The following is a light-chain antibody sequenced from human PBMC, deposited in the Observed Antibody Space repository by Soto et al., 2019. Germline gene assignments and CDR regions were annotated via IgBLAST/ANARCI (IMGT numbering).Light chain of an antibody. CDR2: EGS. CDR1: SSDVGSYNL. CDR3: CSYAGSSTFSYA. V-gene: IGLV2-23*03. J-gene: IGLJ1*01. Sequence: QSVLTQPASVSGSPGQSITISCTGTSSDVGSYNLVSWYQQHPGKAPKLMIYEGSKRPSGVSNRFSGSKSGNTASLTISGLQAEDEADYYCCSYAGSSTFSYAFGTGTKVTVL.